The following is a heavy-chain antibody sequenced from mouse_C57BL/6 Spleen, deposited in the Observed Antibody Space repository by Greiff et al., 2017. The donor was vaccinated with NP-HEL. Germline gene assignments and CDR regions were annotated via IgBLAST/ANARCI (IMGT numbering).Heavy chain of an antibody. CDR2: INPGSGGT. CDR3: ARSTGLYSPKGYFDG. CDR1: GYAFTNYL. Sequence: QVQLQQSGAELVRPGTSVKVSCKASGYAFTNYLIEWVKQRPGQGLEWIGVINPGSGGTNYNEKFKGKATLTADKSSSTAYMQLSSLTAEDSAVYFWARSTGLYSPKGYFDGWGTGTTVTVAS. V-gene: IGHV1-54*01. D-gene: IGHD1-1*01. J-gene: IGHJ1*03.